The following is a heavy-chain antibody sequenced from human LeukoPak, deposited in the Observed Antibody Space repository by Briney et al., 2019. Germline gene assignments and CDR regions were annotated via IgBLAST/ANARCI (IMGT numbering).Heavy chain of an antibody. Sequence: SETLSLTCAVYGGSFSGYYWSCIRQPPGKGLEWIGSISHSGNTYYNTSLKSRVTISVDKSKNHSSLNLSAVTAADTAVYYCARARKYNGNPNWIDLWGQGVLVTVSS. CDR3: ARARKYNGNPNWIDL. CDR2: ISHSGNT. D-gene: IGHD4-23*01. J-gene: IGHJ5*02. V-gene: IGHV4-34*01. CDR1: GGSFSGYY.